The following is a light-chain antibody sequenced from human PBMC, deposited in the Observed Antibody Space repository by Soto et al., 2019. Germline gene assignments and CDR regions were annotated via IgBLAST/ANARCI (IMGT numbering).Light chain of an antibody. J-gene: IGKJ4*01. CDR2: SAS. Sequence: IRMTQSPSSFSACTGDRVTITCRASQNISSYLAWYQQKPGRAPKLLIYSASTLQSGVPSRFSGSGSGTDFTLTISCLQSEDFASYYCQQYYIYPLTFGGGSEVDIK. CDR3: QQYYIYPLT. CDR1: QNISSY. V-gene: IGKV1-8*01.